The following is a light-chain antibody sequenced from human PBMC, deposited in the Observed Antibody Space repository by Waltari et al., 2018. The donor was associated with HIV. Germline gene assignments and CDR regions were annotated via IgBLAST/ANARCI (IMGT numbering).Light chain of an antibody. CDR3: AAWDDSLSGWV. CDR2: RNS. CDR1: SSHIGDNY. J-gene: IGLJ3*02. Sequence: QSALTQPPSPSGTPGQPVTIPCSGSSSHIGDNYVSWYQQLPGTAPKLLIYRNSQRPSGVRDRFSGSKSGTSASLAINDLRSEDEAEYHCAAWDDSLSGWVFGGGTNLTVL. V-gene: IGLV1-47*01.